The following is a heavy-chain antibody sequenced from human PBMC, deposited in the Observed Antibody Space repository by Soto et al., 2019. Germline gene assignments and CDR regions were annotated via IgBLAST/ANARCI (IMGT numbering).Heavy chain of an antibody. CDR1: GFTFRSYW. J-gene: IGHJ4*02. Sequence: EGSLRLSCAASGFTFRSYWMRWVRQAPGKGLVLVSRINSDGSSTSYADSVKGRFTIPRDKAKNTLYLQMNSLRAEDTAVYYCASVYYYESSGYYSNYWGQRTLVPVS. CDR2: INSDGSST. V-gene: IGHV3-74*01. CDR3: ASVYYYESSGYYSNY. D-gene: IGHD3-22*01.